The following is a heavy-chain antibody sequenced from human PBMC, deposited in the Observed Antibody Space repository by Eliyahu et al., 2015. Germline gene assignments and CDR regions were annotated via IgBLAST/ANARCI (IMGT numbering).Heavy chain of an antibody. V-gene: IGHV3-30*02. CDR1: GFXFSSFG. Sequence: QAQLLESGGNLVQPGGSLXLSXXASGFXFSSFGMHGVRQAPGKGLEWVTFIRHDGSTQYYSDSVKGRFTISRDNSKNTLYLQMNSLRGEDTALYYCAKAYTIFGVADLLAHYMDVWGKGTRVTVSS. D-gene: IGHD3-3*01. CDR3: AKAYTIFGVADLLAHYMDV. J-gene: IGHJ6*03. CDR2: IRHDGSTQ.